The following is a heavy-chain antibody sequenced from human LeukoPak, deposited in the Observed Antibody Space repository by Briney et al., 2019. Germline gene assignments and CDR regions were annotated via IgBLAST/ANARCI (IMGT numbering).Heavy chain of an antibody. D-gene: IGHD1-26*01. CDR1: GDSVSSNSDA. Sequence: QTLSLTRALSGDSVSSNSDAWDWIRQPPARGLEWLGKIYYRSKWYNDHALSVQSRITINPDTSKHQFSLQLDSVTAEDAAVCDCPRAPVGGGAYYFDYWGQGTMVTVSS. V-gene: IGHV6-1*01. J-gene: IGHJ4*02. CDR3: PRAPVGGGAYYFDY. CDR2: IYYRSKWYN.